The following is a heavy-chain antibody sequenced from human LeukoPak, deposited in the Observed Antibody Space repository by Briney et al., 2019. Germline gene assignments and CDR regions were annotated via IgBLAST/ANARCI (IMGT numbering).Heavy chain of an antibody. D-gene: IGHD2-15*01. V-gene: IGHV4-34*01. CDR3: ARAPGLPFNYYYGMDV. J-gene: IGHJ6*02. CDR2: ISHSGST. Sequence: PSETLSLTCAVYGGSFSGYYWSWIRQPPGKGLEWIGEISHSGSTNYNPSLKSRVTISVDTSKNQFSLKLSSVTAADTAVYYCARAPGLPFNYYYGMDVWGQGTTVTVSS. CDR1: GGSFSGYY.